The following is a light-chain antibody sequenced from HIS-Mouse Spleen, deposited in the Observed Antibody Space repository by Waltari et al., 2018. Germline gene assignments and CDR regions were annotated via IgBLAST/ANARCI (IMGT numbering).Light chain of an antibody. CDR3: QQLNSYPQET. V-gene: IGKV1-9*01. CDR2: AAS. J-gene: IGKJ4*01. CDR1: HGISRY. Sequence: DIQLTQSPSFLSPSVGDRVTITCLANHGISRYLAWYQQKPGKAPKLLIYAASTLQSGVPSRFSGSESGTEFTLTISSMQPEDFATYYCQQLNSYPQETFGGGTKVEIK.